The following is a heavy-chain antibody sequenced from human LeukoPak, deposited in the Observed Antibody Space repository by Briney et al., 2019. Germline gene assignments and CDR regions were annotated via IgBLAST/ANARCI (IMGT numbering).Heavy chain of an antibody. Sequence: SETLSLTCTVSGGSISSGSYYWSWIRQPAGKGLEWIGRIYTSGSTNYNPSLKSRVTISVDTSKNQFSLKLSSVTAADTAVYYCAREYCSGGSCHGDYWGQGTLVTVSS. J-gene: IGHJ4*02. V-gene: IGHV4-61*02. CDR1: GGSISSGSYY. CDR2: IYTSGST. D-gene: IGHD2-15*01. CDR3: AREYCSGGSCHGDY.